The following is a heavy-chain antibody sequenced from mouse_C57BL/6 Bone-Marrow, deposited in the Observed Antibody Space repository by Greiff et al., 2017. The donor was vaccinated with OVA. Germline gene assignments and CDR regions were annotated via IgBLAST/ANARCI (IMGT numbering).Heavy chain of an antibody. J-gene: IGHJ2*01. CDR2: IHPNSGST. CDR3: GRDYGMYFDY. CDR1: GYTFTSYW. V-gene: IGHV1-64*01. D-gene: IGHD1-1*01. Sequence: QVQLKQPGAELVKPGASVKLSCKASGYTFTSYWMHWVKQRPGQGLEWIGMIHPNSGSTNYNEKFKSKATLTVDKSSSTAYMQLSSLTSEDSAVCYCGRDYGMYFDYWGRGTTLTVSA.